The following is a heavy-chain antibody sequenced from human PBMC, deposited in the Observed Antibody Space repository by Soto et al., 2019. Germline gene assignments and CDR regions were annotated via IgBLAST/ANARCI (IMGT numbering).Heavy chain of an antibody. CDR2: VYYSETT. V-gene: IGHV4-59*03. J-gene: IGHJ4*02. D-gene: IGHD3-10*01. Sequence: QVQLQESGPGLVKPSETLSLTCTVSDGHISNYFWSWIRQPPGKGLEWIGYVYYSETTNYKPSLNHNPSLKSRVTISLDTSTNQYSLRLSSVTTADTAVYYCATGRVYYGSEYWGPGTLVTVSS. CDR3: ATGRVYYGSEY. CDR1: DGHISNYF.